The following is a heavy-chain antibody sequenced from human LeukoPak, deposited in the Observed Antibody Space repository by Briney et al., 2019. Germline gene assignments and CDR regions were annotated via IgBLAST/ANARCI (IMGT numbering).Heavy chain of an antibody. CDR2: VYYSGVT. CDR1: GGSTGSDY. D-gene: IGHD5-12*01. CDR3: ARDWGDSGYDGGNWFDP. V-gene: IGHV4-59*01. J-gene: IGHJ5*02. Sequence: PSETLSLTCTVSGGSTGSDYWSWIRQPPGKGLEWIAYVYYSGVTSYNPSLKSRVAISIDTSKNQFSLKLSSVTAADTAVYYCARDWGDSGYDGGNWFDPWGQGTLVTVSS.